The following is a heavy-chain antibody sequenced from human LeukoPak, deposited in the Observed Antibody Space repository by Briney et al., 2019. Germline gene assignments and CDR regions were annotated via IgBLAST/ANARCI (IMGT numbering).Heavy chain of an antibody. D-gene: IGHD2-15*01. CDR3: ARHQDTHNWFDP. Sequence: PSETLSLTCTVSGGSISSYYWSWIRQPPGKGLEWIGYIYYSGSTNYNPSLKSRVTISVDTSKNQFSLKLSSVTAADTAVYYCARHQDTHNWFDPWGQGTLVTVSS. CDR2: IYYSGST. V-gene: IGHV4-59*08. CDR1: GGSISSYY. J-gene: IGHJ5*02.